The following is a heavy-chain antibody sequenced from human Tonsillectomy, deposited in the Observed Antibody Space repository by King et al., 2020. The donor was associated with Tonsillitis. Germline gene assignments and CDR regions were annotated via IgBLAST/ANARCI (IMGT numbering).Heavy chain of an antibody. V-gene: IGHV4-59*01. D-gene: IGHD1-7*01. CDR3: ARGGNWNYGIWFDP. CDR2: ISYSGST. J-gene: IGHJ5*02. CDR1: GGSISSYY. Sequence: QLQESGPGLVKPSETLSLTCTVSGGSISSYYWSWIRQPPGKGLEWIGYISYSGSTNYNPSLKSRVTISVDTSKNQFSLKLSSVTAADTAVYYCARGGNWNYGIWFDPWGQGTLVTVSS.